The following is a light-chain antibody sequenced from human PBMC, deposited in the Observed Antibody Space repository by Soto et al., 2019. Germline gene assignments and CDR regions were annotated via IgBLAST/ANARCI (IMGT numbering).Light chain of an antibody. J-gene: IGKJ1*01. CDR2: GAS. CDR1: QSVSTSY. Sequence: EIVLTQSPGTLSLSPGEGATLSCRASQSVSTSYLAWYQQKPGQAPRLLIYGASSRATGIPDRFSGSGSGTDFTLTISSLEPEDFAVYYCQQYGSSPKTFGQGTKVDIK. CDR3: QQYGSSPKT. V-gene: IGKV3-20*01.